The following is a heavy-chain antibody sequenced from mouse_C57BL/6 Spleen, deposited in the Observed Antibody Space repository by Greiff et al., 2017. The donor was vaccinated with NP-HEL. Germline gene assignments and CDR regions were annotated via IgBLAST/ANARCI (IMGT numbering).Heavy chain of an antibody. V-gene: IGHV1-39*01. D-gene: IGHD2-4*01. J-gene: IGHJ4*01. Sequence: EVKLLESGPELVKPGASVKISCKASGYSFTDYNMNWVKQSNGKSLEWIGVINPNYGTTSYNQKFKGKATLTVDQSSSTAYMQLNSLTSEDSAVYYCARHEDYEVYAMDYWGQGTSVTVSS. CDR2: INPNYGTT. CDR3: ARHEDYEVYAMDY. CDR1: GYSFTDYN.